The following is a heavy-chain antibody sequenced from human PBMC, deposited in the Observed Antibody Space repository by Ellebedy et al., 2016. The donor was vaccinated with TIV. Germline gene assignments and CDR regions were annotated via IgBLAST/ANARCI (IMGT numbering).Heavy chain of an antibody. D-gene: IGHD3-3*01. CDR3: AREWSAFDL. V-gene: IGHV3-74*01. CDR1: GFTFSSYY. CDR2: ISSDGSHI. Sequence: LGGSLRLSCAASGFTFSSYYMHWVRQAPGKGLVWVSHISSDGSHINYADSVKGRFTISRDNAKNTLYLQMNSLRAEDTAVYYCAREWSAFDLWGQGTMVTVSS. J-gene: IGHJ3*01.